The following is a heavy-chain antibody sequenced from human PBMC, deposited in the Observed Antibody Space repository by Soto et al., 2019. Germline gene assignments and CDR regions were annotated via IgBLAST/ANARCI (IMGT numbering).Heavy chain of an antibody. CDR1: GFTFSSYA. Sequence: GSLRLSCAASGFTFSSYAMHWVRQAPGKGLEWVAVISYDGSNKYYADSVKGRFTISRDNSKNTLYLQMNSLRAEDTAVYYCARDPYIAVAADFDYWGQGTLVTVSS. V-gene: IGHV3-30-3*01. CDR3: ARDPYIAVAADFDY. D-gene: IGHD6-19*01. J-gene: IGHJ4*02. CDR2: ISYDGSNK.